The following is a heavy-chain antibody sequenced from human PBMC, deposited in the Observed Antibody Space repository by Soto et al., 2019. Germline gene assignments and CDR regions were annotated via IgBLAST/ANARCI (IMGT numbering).Heavy chain of an antibody. Sequence: QVQLVQSGAEVKKPGSSVKVSCKASGGTFCSYTISWVRQAPGQGLEWMGRIIPILGIANYAQKFQGRVTITADKSTSTAYMELSSLRSVDTAVYYCATDTGDWFDPWGQGTLVTVSS. D-gene: IGHD3-10*01. J-gene: IGHJ5*02. CDR1: GGTFCSYT. CDR3: ATDTGDWFDP. V-gene: IGHV1-69*02. CDR2: IIPILGIA.